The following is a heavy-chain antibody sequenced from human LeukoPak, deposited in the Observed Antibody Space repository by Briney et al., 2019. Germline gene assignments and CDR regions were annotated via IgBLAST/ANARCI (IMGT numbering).Heavy chain of an antibody. D-gene: IGHD4-11*01. Sequence: PGGSLRLSCEASGFTFSSYSMNWVRQAPGKGLEWISYISTSTTTIYYANSVKGRFTISRDNAKKSLYLQMNSLRAEDTAVYYCARNVMTTNWGQGTLVTVSS. J-gene: IGHJ4*02. V-gene: IGHV3-48*01. CDR1: GFTFSSYS. CDR3: ARNVMTTN. CDR2: ISTSTTTI.